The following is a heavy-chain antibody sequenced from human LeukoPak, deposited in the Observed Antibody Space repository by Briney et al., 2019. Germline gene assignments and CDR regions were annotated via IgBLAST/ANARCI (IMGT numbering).Heavy chain of an antibody. CDR2: IYSGGST. J-gene: IGHJ4*02. CDR1: GFTVSSNY. V-gene: IGHV3-66*02. Sequence: GGSLRLSCAASGFTVSSNYMSWVRQAPGKGLGWVSVIYSGGSTYYADSVKGRFTISRDNSKNTLYLQMNSLRAEDTAVYYCARVGDYGDYAFDYWGQGTLVTVSS. CDR3: ARVGDYGDYAFDY. D-gene: IGHD4-17*01.